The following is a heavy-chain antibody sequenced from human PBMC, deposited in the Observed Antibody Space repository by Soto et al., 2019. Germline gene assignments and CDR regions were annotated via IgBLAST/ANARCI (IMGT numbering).Heavy chain of an antibody. CDR2: VYNSGST. V-gene: IGHV4-59*01. CDR1: GGSISSNY. CDR3: ARYRREEVAGYTLDN. J-gene: IGHJ4*02. Sequence: KASETLSLTCTVSGGSISSNYWTWIRQPPGKGLEWIGYVYNSGSTNYNPSLKSRVTISEDTSKSQFSLQVNSMTAADTAVYYCARYRREEVAGYTLDNWGQGILVTVSS. D-gene: IGHD2-15*01.